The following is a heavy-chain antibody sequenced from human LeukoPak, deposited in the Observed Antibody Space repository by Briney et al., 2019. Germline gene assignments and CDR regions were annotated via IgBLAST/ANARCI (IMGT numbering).Heavy chain of an antibody. V-gene: IGHV3-48*04. J-gene: IGHJ4*02. CDR1: GITFSMYS. Sequence: PGGSLRLSCAASGITFSMYSMNWVRQAPGKGLEWVSYISSSSSIKYYADSVKGRFTISRDNAKNSLYLHMSSLRAEDTAVYYCATDRSWLFDYWGQGTLVTVSS. D-gene: IGHD2-15*01. CDR2: ISSSSSIK. CDR3: ATDRSWLFDY.